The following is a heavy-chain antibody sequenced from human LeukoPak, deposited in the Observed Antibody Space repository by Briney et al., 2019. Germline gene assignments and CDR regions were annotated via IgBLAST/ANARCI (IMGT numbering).Heavy chain of an antibody. CDR1: GFTFSSYG. D-gene: IGHD6-13*01. CDR2: INNDGSST. J-gene: IGHJ4*02. V-gene: IGHV3-74*01. Sequence: PGGSLRLSCATSGFTFSSYGMHWVRQAPGKGLVSVSRINNDGSSTSYADSVKGRFTISRDNAKNSLYLQMNSLRAEDTAVYYCARVSSSAWYSSSWYVDYWGQGTLVTVSS. CDR3: ARVSSSAWYSSSWYVDY.